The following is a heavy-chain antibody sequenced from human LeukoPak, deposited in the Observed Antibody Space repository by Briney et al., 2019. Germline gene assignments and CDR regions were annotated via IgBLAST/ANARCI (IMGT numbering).Heavy chain of an antibody. CDR2: INTDGSST. J-gene: IGHJ4*02. D-gene: IGHD3-3*01. CDR3: ARGNDLYFDY. CDR1: GFTFSSYW. Sequence: GGSLRLSCAGSGFTFSSYWMHWVRQAPGKGLVWVSRINTDGSSTNYADSVKGRFTISRDNAKNTLYLQMNSLRAEDTAVYYCARGNDLYFDYWGQGTLVTVSS. V-gene: IGHV3-74*01.